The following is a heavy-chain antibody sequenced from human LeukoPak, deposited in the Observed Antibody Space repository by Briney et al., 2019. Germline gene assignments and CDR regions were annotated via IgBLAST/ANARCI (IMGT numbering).Heavy chain of an antibody. Sequence: ASVKVSCKASGYTLTGYYMHWVRQAPGQGLEWMGWINPNSGGTNYAQKFQGRVTMTRDTSISTAYMELSRLRSDDTAVYYCARGPRWRAVAGPSPDYWGQGTLVTVSS. V-gene: IGHV1-2*02. CDR2: INPNSGGT. CDR1: GYTLTGYY. CDR3: ARGPRWRAVAGPSPDY. D-gene: IGHD6-19*01. J-gene: IGHJ4*02.